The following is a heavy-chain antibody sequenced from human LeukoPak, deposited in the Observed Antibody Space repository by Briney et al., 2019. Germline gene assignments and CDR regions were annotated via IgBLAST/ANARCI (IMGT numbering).Heavy chain of an antibody. CDR3: ARAPITSPFYFDY. J-gene: IGHJ4*02. D-gene: IGHD2-2*01. V-gene: IGHV3-20*04. CDR2: INWCGGST. Sequence: PGGSLRLSCTVFGFAFDEHGMSWVRQVPGKGLEWVAGINWCGGSTGYADPLRGRFTISRDNAKNSLYLQMDSLRAEDTALYYCARAPITSPFYFDYWGQGTLVTVSS. CDR1: GFAFDEHG.